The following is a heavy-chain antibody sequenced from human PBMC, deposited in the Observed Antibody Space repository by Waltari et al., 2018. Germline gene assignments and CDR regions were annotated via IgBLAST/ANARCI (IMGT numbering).Heavy chain of an antibody. CDR2: INPNSGGT. Sequence: HWVRQAPGQGLEWMGWINPNSGGTNYAQKFQGRVTMTRDTSISTAYMELSRLRSDDTAVYYCAREDTAMASYYYYYGMDVWGQGTTVTVSS. J-gene: IGHJ6*02. D-gene: IGHD5-18*01. V-gene: IGHV1-2*02. CDR3: AREDTAMASYYYYYGMDV.